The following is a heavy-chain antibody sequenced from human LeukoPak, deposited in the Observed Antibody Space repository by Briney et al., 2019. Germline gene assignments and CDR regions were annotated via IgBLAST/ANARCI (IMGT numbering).Heavy chain of an antibody. CDR3: AKDQRSGGNYDFWSGSPAISLTIDY. D-gene: IGHD3-3*01. J-gene: IGHJ4*02. CDR1: GFTFSTFA. CDR2: IRYDGSNK. Sequence: GGSLRLSCVASGFTFSTFAMNWVRQAPGKGLEWVAFIRYDGSNKYYADSVKGRFTISRDNSKNTLYLQMNSLRAEDTAVYYCAKDQRSGGNYDFWSGSPAISLTIDYWGQGTLVTVSS. V-gene: IGHV3-30*02.